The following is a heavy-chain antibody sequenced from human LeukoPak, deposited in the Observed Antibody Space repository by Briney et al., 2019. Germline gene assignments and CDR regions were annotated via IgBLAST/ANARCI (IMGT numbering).Heavy chain of an antibody. CDR2: ISDGGDTT. CDR1: GFTFSNNG. V-gene: IGHV3-23*01. CDR3: AKTQGFFDH. J-gene: IGHJ4*02. Sequence: GGSLRLSCAASGFTFSNNGMTWVRQAPGKGMEWVTGISDGGDTTYDAGSVKGRFAVSRDNSKNILYLQMNSLRAEDTAIYYCAKTQGFFDHWGQGSLVTVSS.